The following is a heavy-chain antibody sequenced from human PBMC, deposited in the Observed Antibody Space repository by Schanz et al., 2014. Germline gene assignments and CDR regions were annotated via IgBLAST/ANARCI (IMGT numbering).Heavy chain of an antibody. CDR2: IKKDGSEK. V-gene: IGHV3-7*01. CDR3: ARGRVLES. Sequence: EVELVESGGGLVQPGGSLRLSCAASGFSFSDHAMDWVRQAAGKGLEWVANIKKDGSEKYYVDSVKGRFTISRDNAKNSLFLQMNSLRPEDTAVYYCARGRVLESWGHGTLVTVSS. D-gene: IGHD1-1*01. J-gene: IGHJ5*01. CDR1: GFSFSDHA.